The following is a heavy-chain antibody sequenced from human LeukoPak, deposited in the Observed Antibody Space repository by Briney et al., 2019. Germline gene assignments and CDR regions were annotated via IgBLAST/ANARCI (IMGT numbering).Heavy chain of an antibody. D-gene: IGHD6-13*01. J-gene: IGHJ5*02. CDR3: ARLIAAAGKVWFDH. CDR1: GFTFSSYS. CDR2: ISSSSSYT. Sequence: PGGSLRLSCAASGFTFSSYSMNWVRQAPGKGLEWVSSISSSSSYTYYADSVKGRFTISRDNAKNSLYLQMNSLRAEDTAVYYCARLIAAAGKVWFDHWGQGTLVTVSS. V-gene: IGHV3-21*01.